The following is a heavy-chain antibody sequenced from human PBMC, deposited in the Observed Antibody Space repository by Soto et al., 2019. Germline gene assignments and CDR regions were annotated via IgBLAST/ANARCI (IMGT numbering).Heavy chain of an antibody. CDR3: AGPDYYDSSGYYIYGMDV. CDR1: GYTFTSYY. J-gene: IGHJ6*02. V-gene: IGHV1-46*01. CDR2: INPSGGST. D-gene: IGHD3-22*01. Sequence: GASVKVSCKASGYTFTSYYMHWVRQAPGQGLERMGIINPSGGSTSYAQKFQGRVTMTRDTSTSTVYMELSSLRSEDTAVYYCAGPDYYDSSGYYIYGMDVWGQGTTVTVSS.